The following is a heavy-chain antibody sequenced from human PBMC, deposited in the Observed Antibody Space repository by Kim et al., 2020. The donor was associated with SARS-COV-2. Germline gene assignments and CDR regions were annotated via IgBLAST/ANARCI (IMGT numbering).Heavy chain of an antibody. D-gene: IGHD6-19*01. CDR3: ARVRRQWLGFDY. Sequence: YVDAVKGRFTISRDNAKNSLYLQMNSLRAEDTAVYYCARVRRQWLGFDYWGQGTLVTVSS. V-gene: IGHV3-7*01. J-gene: IGHJ4*02.